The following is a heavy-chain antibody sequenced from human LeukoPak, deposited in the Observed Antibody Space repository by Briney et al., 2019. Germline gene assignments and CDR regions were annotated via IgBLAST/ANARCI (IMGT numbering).Heavy chain of an antibody. CDR1: GFTFSDYN. CDR2: ISSSGSTK. CDR3: ARVVRYCSGGNCYSGGLGYMDV. D-gene: IGHD2-15*01. Sequence: GGSLRLSCAASGFTFSDYNMRWIRQAPGKGLEWVSSISSSGSTKYYADSVKGRFTISRDNAKNSLFLQMNSLRAEDTAVYYCARVVRYCSGGNCYSGGLGYMDVWGKGTTVTISS. J-gene: IGHJ6*03. V-gene: IGHV3-11*01.